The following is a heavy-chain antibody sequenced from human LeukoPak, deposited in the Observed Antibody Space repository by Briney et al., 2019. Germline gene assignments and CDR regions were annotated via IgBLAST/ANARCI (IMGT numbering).Heavy chain of an antibody. D-gene: IGHD3-16*02. Sequence: GGSLRLSCAASGFTFSSFWMHWVRQVPGKGLVWVSRIDSDGSTTNYADSVRGLFTISRDNAKNTLYLQMKSLRVEETAVYYCARDSGYTSFGGTFDIWGQGTMVTVSS. CDR1: GFTFSSFW. CDR3: ARDSGYTSFGGTFDI. CDR2: IDSDGSTT. J-gene: IGHJ3*02. V-gene: IGHV3-74*01.